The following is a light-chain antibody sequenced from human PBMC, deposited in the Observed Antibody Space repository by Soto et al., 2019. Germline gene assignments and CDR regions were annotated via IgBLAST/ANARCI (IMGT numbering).Light chain of an antibody. Sequence: IVLTQSPGTLSLSPGERSTLSCSASQTVSNSYLAWYQQKPGQAPRLLIYGASSRPPGIPARFSGSGSGTDFTLTISSLEPEDFAVYYCQKRSNWRITFGQGTRLEIK. CDR2: GAS. V-gene: IGKV3D-20*02. CDR3: QKRSNWRIT. CDR1: QTVSNSY. J-gene: IGKJ5*01.